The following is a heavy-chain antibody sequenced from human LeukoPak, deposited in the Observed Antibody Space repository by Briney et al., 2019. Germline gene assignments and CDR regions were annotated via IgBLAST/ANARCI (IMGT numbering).Heavy chain of an antibody. CDR2: IYYSGST. CDR3: ARDYYGSGTTSYYYYMDV. J-gene: IGHJ6*03. V-gene: IGHV4-59*01. Sequence: SETLSLTCTVSGGSISSYYWSWIRQPPGKGLEWIGYIYYSGSTNYNPSLKSRVTISVDTSKNQFSLKLSSVTAADTAVYYCARDYYGSGTTSYYYYMDVWGKGTTVTISS. D-gene: IGHD3-10*01. CDR1: GGSISSYY.